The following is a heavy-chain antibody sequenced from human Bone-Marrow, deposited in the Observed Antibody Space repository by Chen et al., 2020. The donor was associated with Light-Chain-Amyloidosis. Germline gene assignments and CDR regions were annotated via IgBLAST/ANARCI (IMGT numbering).Heavy chain of an antibody. D-gene: IGHD3-3*01. CDR3: AREAGVGITYYFDL. V-gene: IGHV3-20*04. Sequence: EVQLVESGGRVVRPGGSLRLSCAASGFTFDDYGMSWVRQAPGKGLEWVSGINWNGGRTGYADFVKGRFTISRDNAKNSLDLQMNTLSPEVTALYYCAREAGVGITYYFDLWGPGTLVTVSS. CDR2: INWNGGRT. J-gene: IGHJ2*01. CDR1: GFTFDDYG.